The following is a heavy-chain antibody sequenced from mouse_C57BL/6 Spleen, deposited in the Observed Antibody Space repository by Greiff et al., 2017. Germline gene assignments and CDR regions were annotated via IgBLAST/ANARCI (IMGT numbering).Heavy chain of an antibody. J-gene: IGHJ1*03. Sequence: EVKLMESGPGLVKPSQSLSLTCSVPGYSITSGYYWNWIRQFPGNKLEWMGYISYDGSNNYNPSLKNRISFTRDTSKNQFFLKLNSVTTEDTATYYCARDRYFDVWGTGTTVTVSS. CDR1: GYSITSGYY. CDR2: ISYDGSN. CDR3: ARDRYFDV. V-gene: IGHV3-6*01.